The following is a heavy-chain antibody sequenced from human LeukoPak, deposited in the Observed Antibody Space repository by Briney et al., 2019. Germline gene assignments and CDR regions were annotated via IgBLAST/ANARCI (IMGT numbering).Heavy chain of an antibody. CDR2: ISWNSGSI. V-gene: IGHV3-9*01. J-gene: IGHJ4*02. Sequence: PGRSLRLSCAASGFTLDDYAMHWVRQAPGKGLGWVSGISWNSGSIGYADSVKGRFTISRDNAKNSLYLQMNSLRAEDTALYYCAKSSTDILTGLVDYWGQGTLVTVSS. CDR3: AKSSTDILTGLVDY. CDR1: GFTLDDYA. D-gene: IGHD3-9*01.